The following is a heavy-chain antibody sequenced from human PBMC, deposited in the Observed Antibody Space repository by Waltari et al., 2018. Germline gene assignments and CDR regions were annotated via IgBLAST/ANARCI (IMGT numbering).Heavy chain of an antibody. J-gene: IGHJ6*03. CDR3: AKGRIAAAGPLFYYYYYMDV. CDR2: ISGSGGST. CDR1: GFTFSSYA. D-gene: IGHD6-13*01. Sequence: EVQLVESGGGLVQPGGSLRLSCAASGFTFSSYAMSWVRQAPGKGLEWVSAISGSGGSTYYADSVKGRFTISRDNSKNTLYLQMNSLRAEDTAVYYCAKGRIAAAGPLFYYYYYMDVWGKGTTVTVSS. V-gene: IGHV3-23*04.